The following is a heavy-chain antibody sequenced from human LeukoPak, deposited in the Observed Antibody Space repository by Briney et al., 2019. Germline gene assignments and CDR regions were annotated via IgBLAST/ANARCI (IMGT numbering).Heavy chain of an antibody. CDR1: GFTFNTYW. CDR2: ISDTGYYI. D-gene: IGHD2-15*01. Sequence: GGSLRLSCAASGFTFNTYWMNWVRQAPGKGLEWVSSISDTGYYIYYADSVKGRFTISRDNAKNSLSLQMNNLRAEDTAVYYCANHLACGSTTCPSFDNWGQGTLVTVSS. J-gene: IGHJ4*02. CDR3: ANHLACGSTTCPSFDN. V-gene: IGHV3-21*01.